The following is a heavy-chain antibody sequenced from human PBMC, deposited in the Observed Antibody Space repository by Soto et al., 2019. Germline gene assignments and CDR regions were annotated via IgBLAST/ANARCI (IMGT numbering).Heavy chain of an antibody. Sequence: GGSLRLSCAASGFTFSSYWMSWVRQAPGKGLEWVANIKQDGSEKYYVDSVKGRFTISRDNAKNSLYLQMNSLRAEDTAVYYCARELTGGYAVEFDYWGQGTLVTVSS. CDR2: IKQDGSEK. CDR3: ARELTGGYAVEFDY. D-gene: IGHD5-18*01. J-gene: IGHJ4*02. V-gene: IGHV3-7*03. CDR1: GFTFSSYW.